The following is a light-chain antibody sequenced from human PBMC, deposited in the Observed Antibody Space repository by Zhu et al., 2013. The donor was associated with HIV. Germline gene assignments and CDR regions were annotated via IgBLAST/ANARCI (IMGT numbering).Light chain of an antibody. Sequence: EIVLTQSPATLSLFPGERATLSCRASQSVSSYLAWYQQKPGQAPRLLISDAFNRATGIPARFSGSGSGTDFTLTISSLEPEDFAVYYCQQRSHWPPWTFGQGTKVEIK. CDR3: QQRSHWPPWT. CDR2: DAF. J-gene: IGKJ1*01. V-gene: IGKV3-11*01. CDR1: QSVSSY.